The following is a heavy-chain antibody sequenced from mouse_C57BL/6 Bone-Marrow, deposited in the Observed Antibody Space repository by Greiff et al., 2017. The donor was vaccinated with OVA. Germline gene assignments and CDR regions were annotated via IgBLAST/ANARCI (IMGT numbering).Heavy chain of an antibody. V-gene: IGHV1-59*01. CDR1: GYTFTSYW. J-gene: IGHJ3*01. Sequence: VQLQHPGAELVRPGTSVKLSCKASGYTFTSYWMHWVKQRPGQGLEWIGVIDPSDSYTNYNQKFKGKATLTVDTSSSTAYMQLSSLTSEDSAVYYCASKIAYWGQGTLVTVSA. CDR3: ASKIAY. CDR2: IDPSDSYT.